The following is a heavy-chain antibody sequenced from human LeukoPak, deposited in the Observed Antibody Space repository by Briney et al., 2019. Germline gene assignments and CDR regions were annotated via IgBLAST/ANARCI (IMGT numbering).Heavy chain of an antibody. CDR2: INHSGST. V-gene: IGHV4-34*01. CDR3: ARLPTVTFFDY. Sequence: PSETLSLTCAVYGESFSGYYCNWTRQPSGKGLEWIGEINHSGSTYYNPSLKSRVIISVDTSKNLFPLKLYSVTAADTAVYYCARLPTVTFFDYWGQGTLVTVSS. J-gene: IGHJ4*02. CDR1: GESFSGYY. D-gene: IGHD4-17*01.